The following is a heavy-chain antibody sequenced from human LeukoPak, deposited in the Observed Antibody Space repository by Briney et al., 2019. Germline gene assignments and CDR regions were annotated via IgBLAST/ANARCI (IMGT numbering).Heavy chain of an antibody. D-gene: IGHD6-13*01. J-gene: IGHJ4*02. Sequence: PGGSLRLSCAASGLTFSSYGMHWVRQAPGKGLEWVAFIRYDGSNKYYADSVKGRFTISRDNSKNTLYLQMNSLRAEDTAVYYCAKDKTAAGRPPTNLDYWGQGTLVTVSS. CDR2: IRYDGSNK. V-gene: IGHV3-30*02. CDR1: GLTFSSYG. CDR3: AKDKTAAGRPPTNLDY.